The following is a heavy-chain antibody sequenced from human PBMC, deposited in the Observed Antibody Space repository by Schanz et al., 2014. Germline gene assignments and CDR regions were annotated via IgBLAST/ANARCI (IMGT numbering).Heavy chain of an antibody. Sequence: EVQLVESGGDLVQPGRSLRLSCAASGFTFDEYGMHWVRQAPGKGLEWVSGISWNGGFIAYGDAVKGRFTISRDNAKNSLFLQMNSLRAEDTAVYYCAKGRTYMVFYMEFWGQGTTVTVSS. D-gene: IGHD3-10*01. CDR2: ISWNGGFI. CDR1: GFTFDEYG. J-gene: IGHJ6*02. CDR3: AKGRTYMVFYMEF. V-gene: IGHV3-9*01.